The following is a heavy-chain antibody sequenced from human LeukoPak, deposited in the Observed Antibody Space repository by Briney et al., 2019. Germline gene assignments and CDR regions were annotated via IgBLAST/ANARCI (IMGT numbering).Heavy chain of an antibody. CDR3: ARDNSPAPYFGSGTSLYYYFYMDV. J-gene: IGHJ6*03. CDR2: INPGSGST. CDR1: GYTVTNYY. D-gene: IGHD3-10*01. V-gene: IGHV1-46*01. Sequence: ASVKLSCKASGYTVTNYYLHWVRQAPGQGLEWMGIINPGSGSTTYARKFQGRLTVTRDTSTSTIYMELSSLRSEDMAVYYCARDNSPAPYFGSGTSLYYYFYMDVWGKGTTVTISS.